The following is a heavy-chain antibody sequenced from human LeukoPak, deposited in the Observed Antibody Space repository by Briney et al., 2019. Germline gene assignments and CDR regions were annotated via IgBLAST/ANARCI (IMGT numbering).Heavy chain of an antibody. CDR2: ISGSNSDT. V-gene: IGHV1-18*01. CDR1: GYTFTSYG. D-gene: IGHD3-3*01. CDR3: ARDRRFRSGISVTALDAFDV. Sequence: GASGKVSCKASGYTFTSYGISWVRQAPGQGLEWMAWISGSNSDTNYAQKFQGRVTLTTDTSTSVAYMDLRSLRSDDTAMYYCARDRRFRSGISVTALDAFDVWGPGTMVTVSS. J-gene: IGHJ3*01.